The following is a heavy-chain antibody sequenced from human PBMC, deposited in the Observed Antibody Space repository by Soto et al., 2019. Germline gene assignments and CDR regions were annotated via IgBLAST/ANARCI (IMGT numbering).Heavy chain of an antibody. CDR2: ISSSSGYT. D-gene: IGHD5-18*01. Sequence: PGGSLRLSCAASGFTFSDYYMSWIRQAPGKGLEWVSYISSSSGYTNYADSVKGRFTTSRDNAKNSLYLQMNSLRVEDTGVYYCARVNSYGHDYWGQGTLVTVSS. J-gene: IGHJ4*02. CDR1: GFTFSDYY. CDR3: ARVNSYGHDY. V-gene: IGHV3-11*06.